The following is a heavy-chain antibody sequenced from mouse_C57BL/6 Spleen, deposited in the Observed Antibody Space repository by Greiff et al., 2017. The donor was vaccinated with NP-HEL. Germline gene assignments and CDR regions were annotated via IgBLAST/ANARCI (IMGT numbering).Heavy chain of an antibody. D-gene: IGHD2-1*01. CDR2: ISSGGSYT. V-gene: IGHV5-6*01. J-gene: IGHJ4*01. CDR3: ARSYGNYNYYAMDY. Sequence: EVKVVESGGDLVKPGGSLKLSCAASGFTFSSYGMSWVRQTPDKRLEWVATISSGGSYTYYPDSVKGRFTITRDNAKNTLYLQMSSLKSEDTAMYFCARSYGNYNYYAMDYWGQGTSVTVSS. CDR1: GFTFSSYG.